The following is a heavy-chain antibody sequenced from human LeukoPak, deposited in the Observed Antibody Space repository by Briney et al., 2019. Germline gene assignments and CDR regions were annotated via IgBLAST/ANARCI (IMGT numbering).Heavy chain of an antibody. CDR1: GGSISSSNW. CDR2: IYHSGST. CDR3: ARARYYYGSGSYYNGNWFDP. J-gene: IGHJ5*02. D-gene: IGHD3-10*01. Sequence: SETLSLTCAVSGGSISSSNWWSWVRQPPGKGLEWIGEIYHSGSTNYNPSLKSRVTISVDKSKNQFSLKLSSVTAADTAVYYCARARYYYGSGSYYNGNWFDPWGQGTLVTVSS. V-gene: IGHV4-4*02.